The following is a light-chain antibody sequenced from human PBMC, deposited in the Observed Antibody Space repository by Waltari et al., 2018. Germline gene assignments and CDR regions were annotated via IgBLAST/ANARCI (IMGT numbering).Light chain of an antibody. CDR1: LSNIGTHY. CDR3: ATRDEGPTVV. Sequence: QSVLTQPPSASGTPGQSVTISCSGSLSNIGTHYVYWYQQLPGTAPKLLIYLTHQRPSGVPARFSASKSGTSASLAISGLRFEDEGDYYCATRDEGPTVVFGGGTKVTVL. CDR2: LTH. V-gene: IGLV1-47*01. J-gene: IGLJ2*01.